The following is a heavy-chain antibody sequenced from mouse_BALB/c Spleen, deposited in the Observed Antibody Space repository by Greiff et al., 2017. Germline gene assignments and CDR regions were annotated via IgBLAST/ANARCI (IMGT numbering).Heavy chain of an antibody. CDR3: TRDGYPYWYFDV. J-gene: IGHJ1*01. D-gene: IGHD1-2*01. Sequence: QVQLQQPGAELVRPGASVKLSCKASGYTFTSYWINWVKQRPGQGLEWIGNIYPSDSYTNYNQKFKDKATLTVDKSSSTAYMQLSSPTSEDSAVYYCTRDGYPYWYFDVWGAGTTVTVSS. V-gene: IGHV1-69*02. CDR1: GYTFTSYW. CDR2: IYPSDSYT.